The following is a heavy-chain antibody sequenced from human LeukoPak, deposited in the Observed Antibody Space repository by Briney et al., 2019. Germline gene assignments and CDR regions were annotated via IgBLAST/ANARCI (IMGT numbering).Heavy chain of an antibody. Sequence: PSETLSLTSTVSGGSITSYYWSWIRQPPGKGLEWIGYIYYSGSTNYNPSLNSRVTISIDTSKNQFSLKLSSVTAADTAVYYCARIEMATTQDYYYYMDVWGKGTTVTVSS. CDR1: GGSITSYY. J-gene: IGHJ6*03. CDR3: ARIEMATTQDYYYYMDV. V-gene: IGHV4-59*08. D-gene: IGHD5-24*01. CDR2: IYYSGST.